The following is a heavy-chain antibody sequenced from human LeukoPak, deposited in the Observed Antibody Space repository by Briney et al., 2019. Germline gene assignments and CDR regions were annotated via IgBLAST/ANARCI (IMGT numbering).Heavy chain of an antibody. V-gene: IGHV1-18*01. CDR1: GYTLTNFG. CDR2: ISAYNGNT. J-gene: IGHJ5*02. CDR3: ARVVKGEWELLGGGGDWFDP. Sequence: GASVKVSCKAYGYTLTNFGISWVRQAPGQGLEWMGWISAYNGNTNYAQKLQGRVTMTTDTSTSTAYMELRSLRSDDTAVYYCARVVKGEWELLGGGGDWFDPWGQGTLVTVSS. D-gene: IGHD1-26*01.